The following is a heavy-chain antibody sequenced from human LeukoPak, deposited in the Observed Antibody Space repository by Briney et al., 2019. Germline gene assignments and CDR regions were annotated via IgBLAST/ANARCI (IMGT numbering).Heavy chain of an antibody. Sequence: PSETLSLTCTVSGGSISSYYWSWIRQPPGKGLEWIGYIYYSGSTNYNPSLKSRVTISVDTSKNQFSLKLSSVTAADTAVYYCARAYDSSGYPSALFDYWGQGTLVTVSS. CDR1: GGSISSYY. D-gene: IGHD3-22*01. CDR2: IYYSGST. J-gene: IGHJ4*02. CDR3: ARAYDSSGYPSALFDY. V-gene: IGHV4-59*08.